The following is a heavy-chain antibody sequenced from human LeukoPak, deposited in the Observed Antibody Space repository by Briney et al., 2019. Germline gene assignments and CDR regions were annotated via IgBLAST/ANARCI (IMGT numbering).Heavy chain of an antibody. CDR3: ARDPYEMATIQGFDY. CDR1: GYTFTSYD. J-gene: IGHJ4*02. Sequence: ASVKVSCKASGYTFTSYDIDWVRQAPGQGLEWMGWISAYNGNTNYAQKLQGRVTMTTDTSTSTAYMELRSLRSDDTAVYYCARDPYEMATIQGFDYWGQGTLVTVSS. D-gene: IGHD5-24*01. CDR2: ISAYNGNT. V-gene: IGHV1-18*01.